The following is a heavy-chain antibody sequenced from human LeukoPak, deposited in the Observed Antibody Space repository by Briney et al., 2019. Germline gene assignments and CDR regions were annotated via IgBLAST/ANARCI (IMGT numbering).Heavy chain of an antibody. D-gene: IGHD3-16*02. J-gene: IGHJ6*03. CDR1: GYTLTELS. V-gene: IGHV1-24*01. Sequence: APVKVSCKVSGYTLTELSMHWVRQAPGKGLEWMGGFDPEDGETIYAQKFQVRVTMTEDTSTDTAYMELSSLRSEDTAVYYCATGVIRYYYYYYMDVWGKGTTVTVSS. CDR2: FDPEDGET. CDR3: ATGVIRYYYYYYMDV.